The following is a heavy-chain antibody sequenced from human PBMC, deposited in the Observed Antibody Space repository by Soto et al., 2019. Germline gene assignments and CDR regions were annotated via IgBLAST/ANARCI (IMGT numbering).Heavy chain of an antibody. CDR3: ARVDSRGYLAMLTDY. J-gene: IGHJ4*03. V-gene: IGHV4-31*03. Sequence: SETLSLTCTVSGDSLSSGCQYWSWIRQHPGKGLEWIGHIYGIVNTYYSPSLRGRVTMSADMSKNQFSLDLRSVTAADTDVYCCARVDSRGYLAMLTDYVGPGNLVTVCS. CDR1: GDSLSSGCQY. D-gene: IGHD6-13*01. CDR2: IYGIVNT.